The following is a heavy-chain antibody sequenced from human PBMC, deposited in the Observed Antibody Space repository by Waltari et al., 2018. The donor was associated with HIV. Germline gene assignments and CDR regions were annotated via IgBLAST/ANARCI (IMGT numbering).Heavy chain of an antibody. V-gene: IGHV3-7*01. Sequence: EVQLVESGGGLVQPGESLRLSCTASGFSFSTSWMSWVRQSPGKVLEWVANKKEDGSEKRYADSVKGRFIISRDNAMNSLYLQMNNLRAEDTAVYYCATGFVPGYWGQGTLVTVSS. J-gene: IGHJ4*02. CDR1: GFSFSTSW. CDR2: KKEDGSEK. D-gene: IGHD3-10*01. CDR3: ATGFVPGY.